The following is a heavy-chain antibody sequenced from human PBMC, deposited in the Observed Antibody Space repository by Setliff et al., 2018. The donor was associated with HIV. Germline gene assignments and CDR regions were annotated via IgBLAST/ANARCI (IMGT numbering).Heavy chain of an antibody. CDR2: IYYSGST. V-gene: IGHV4-59*01. CDR3: ARGRRSTSSYYYYYYMDV. J-gene: IGHJ6*03. CDR1: GGSISSYY. D-gene: IGHD2-2*01. Sequence: SETLSLTCTVSGGSISSYYWSWIRQPPGKGLEWIGYIYYSGSTNYNPSLKSRVTISVDTSKNQFSLKLSSVAAADTAVYYCARGRRSTSSYYYYYYMDVWGKGTTVTVSS.